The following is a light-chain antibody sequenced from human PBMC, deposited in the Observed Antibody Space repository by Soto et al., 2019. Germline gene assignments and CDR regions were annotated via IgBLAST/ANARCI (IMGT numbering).Light chain of an antibody. V-gene: IGKV1-5*03. CDR3: QQYSTYSPRT. Sequence: DIQIIPSPSTLSASVGDRVTITCRASQSISIWLAWYQQKPGKAPKILIYKASSLESGVPSRFSGSGSGTEFTLTISSLKPDDFATYYCQQYSTYSPRTFGQGTKLDIK. J-gene: IGKJ1*01. CDR2: KAS. CDR1: QSISIW.